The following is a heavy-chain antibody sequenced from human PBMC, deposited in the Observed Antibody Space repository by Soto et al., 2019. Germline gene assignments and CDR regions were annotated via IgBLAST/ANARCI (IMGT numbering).Heavy chain of an antibody. CDR2: INYSGST. J-gene: IGHJ4*02. V-gene: IGHV4-34*01. CDR1: GGSFSGYY. Sequence: QVQLQQWGAGLLKPSETLSLTCTVYGGSFSGYYWSWIRQPPGKGLEWIGEINYSGSTNYNPSLTTRATISVDTSKNHFSLQLNSVPSADTAVYYCASCGYGRTSALGHFDYWGQGTLVTVSS. CDR3: ASCGYGRTSALGHFDY. D-gene: IGHD4-17*01.